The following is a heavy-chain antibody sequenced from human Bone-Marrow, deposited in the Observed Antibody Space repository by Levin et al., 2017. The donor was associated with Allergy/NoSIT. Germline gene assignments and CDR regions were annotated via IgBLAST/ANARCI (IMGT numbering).Heavy chain of an antibody. CDR2: IYPRDSDT. CDR1: GYSFTTSW. J-gene: IGHJ5*02. Sequence: RASVKVSCTGSGYSFTTSWIGWVRQMPRKGLEWMGIIYPRDSDTRYSPSFEGQVTISADKSISTAYLQWNSLKAPDTAMYYCARRAPNRIGTTGNWFDPWGQGTLVTVSS. V-gene: IGHV5-51*01. D-gene: IGHD1-7*01. CDR3: ARRAPNRIGTTGNWFDP.